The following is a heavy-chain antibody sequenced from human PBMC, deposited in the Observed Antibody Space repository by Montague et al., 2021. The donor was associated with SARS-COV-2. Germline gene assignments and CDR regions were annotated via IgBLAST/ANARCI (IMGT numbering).Heavy chain of an antibody. Sequence: SLRLSCAASGFTFSRYWMSWVRQAPGKGLEWVANIEEDGSEKYYMDSVXGRFTISRDNAKNSLSLQMNSLRAEDTAVYYCARERQDSSGWSTYGYFDLWGRGTLATVSS. V-gene: IGHV3-7*01. CDR2: IEEDGSEK. CDR3: ARERQDSSGWSTYGYFDL. D-gene: IGHD6-19*01. CDR1: GFTFSRYW. J-gene: IGHJ2*01.